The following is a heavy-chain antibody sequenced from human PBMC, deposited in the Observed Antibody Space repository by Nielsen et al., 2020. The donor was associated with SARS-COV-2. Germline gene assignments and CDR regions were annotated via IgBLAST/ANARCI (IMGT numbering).Heavy chain of an antibody. Sequence: GESLKISCQASGFSFTNYWISWVRQMPGTGLEWMGNIDPTDSHTNYSPSFQGHVTISADKSITTAYLQWSSLEASDSAMYYCARQPRSIISNWFDPWGQGTLVTVST. CDR3: ARQPRSIISNWFDP. J-gene: IGHJ5*02. V-gene: IGHV5-10-1*01. D-gene: IGHD1-14*01. CDR1: GFSFTNYW. CDR2: IDPTDSHT.